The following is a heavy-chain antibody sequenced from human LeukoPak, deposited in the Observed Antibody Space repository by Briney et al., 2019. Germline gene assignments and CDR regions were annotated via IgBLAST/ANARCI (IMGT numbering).Heavy chain of an antibody. CDR3: ARAAAMIGREYYFDY. V-gene: IGHV3-48*03. D-gene: IGHD3-22*01. Sequence: PGGSLRLSCAASGFTFSSYEMNWVRQAPGKGLEWVSYISSSGSTIYYADSVKGRFTISRDNAKNSLYLQMNSLRAEDTAVYYCARAAAMIGREYYFDYWGQGTLVTVSP. CDR1: GFTFSSYE. CDR2: ISSSGSTI. J-gene: IGHJ4*02.